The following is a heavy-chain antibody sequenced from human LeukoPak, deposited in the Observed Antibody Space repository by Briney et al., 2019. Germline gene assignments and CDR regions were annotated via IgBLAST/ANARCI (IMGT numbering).Heavy chain of an antibody. V-gene: IGHV4-59*08. Sequence: VPGGPLRRHYQSLVRQPSGKGVGWVWFIYYRGWTNYNPSLKSRVTISVDTSKNQFSLKLSSVTAADTAVYYCARRVWCSSTSCYGVRGNWFDPWGQGTLVTVSS. D-gene: IGHD2-2*01. CDR1: GGPLRRHY. CDR2: IYYRGWT. J-gene: IGHJ5*02. CDR3: ARRVWCSSTSCYGVRGNWFDP.